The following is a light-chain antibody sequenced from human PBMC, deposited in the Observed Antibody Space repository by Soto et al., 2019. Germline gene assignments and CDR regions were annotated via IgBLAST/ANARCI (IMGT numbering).Light chain of an antibody. CDR1: QSISSW. J-gene: IGKJ1*01. CDR3: QQYNSYSWT. CDR2: KAS. V-gene: IGKV1-5*03. Sequence: DIQMTQSPSTLSASVGDRVTITCRASQSISSWLAWYQQKPGKAPKLLIYKASSLESVVPSRFSGSGSGTEITLTISSLQPDDFATYYCQQYNSYSWTFGQGTKVDIK.